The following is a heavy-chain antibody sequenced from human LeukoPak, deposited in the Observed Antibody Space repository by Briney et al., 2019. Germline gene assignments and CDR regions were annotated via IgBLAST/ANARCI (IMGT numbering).Heavy chain of an antibody. CDR1: GGSISSSTYY. CDR3: ARAFRARYFDL. V-gene: IGHV4-39*01. CDR2: IYYSGST. D-gene: IGHD2/OR15-2a*01. J-gene: IGHJ2*01. Sequence: SETLSLTCTVSGGSISSSTYYWGWIRRPPGKGLEWIGSIYYSGSTYYNPSLKGRVTISVDTPKNQFSLKLSSVTAADTAVYYCARAFRARYFDLWGRGTLVTVSS.